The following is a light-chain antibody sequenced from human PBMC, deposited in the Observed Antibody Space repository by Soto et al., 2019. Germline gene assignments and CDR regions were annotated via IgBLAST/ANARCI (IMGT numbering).Light chain of an antibody. J-gene: IGLJ2*01. Sequence: QSVLTQPASVSGSPGQSITISCTGTSSDVGGYNYVSWYQQHPGKAPKLMIYDVSNRPSGVSNRFSGSKSGNTASLTISGLQADDEADYYCSSYTSRSTPSYVVFGGGTKVTVL. V-gene: IGLV2-14*01. CDR1: SSDVGGYNY. CDR3: SSYTSRSTPSYVV. CDR2: DVS.